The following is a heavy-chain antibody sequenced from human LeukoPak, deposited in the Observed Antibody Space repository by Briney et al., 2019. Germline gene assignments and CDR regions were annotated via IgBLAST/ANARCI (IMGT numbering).Heavy chain of an antibody. Sequence: PSETLSLTCAVYGGSFSGYYWSWIRQPPGKGLEWIGEINHSGSTNYNPSLKSRVTISVDTSKNQFSLKLSSVTAADTAVYYCARELSPHAFDIWGQGTMVTVSS. CDR2: INHSGST. J-gene: IGHJ3*02. V-gene: IGHV4-34*01. D-gene: IGHD4-23*01. CDR3: ARELSPHAFDI. CDR1: GGSFSGYY.